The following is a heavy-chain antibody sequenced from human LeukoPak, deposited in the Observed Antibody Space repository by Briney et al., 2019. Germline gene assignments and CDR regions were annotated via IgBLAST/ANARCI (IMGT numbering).Heavy chain of an antibody. Sequence: SETLSLNCTVSGGSISSGGYYWSWIRQHPGKGLEWIGYIYYSGSTYYNPSLKSRVTISVDTSKNQFPLKLSSVTAADTAVYYCARGLRLNAFDIWGQGTMVTVSS. CDR3: ARGLRLNAFDI. CDR2: IYYSGST. CDR1: GGSISSGGYY. J-gene: IGHJ3*02. D-gene: IGHD4-17*01. V-gene: IGHV4-31*03.